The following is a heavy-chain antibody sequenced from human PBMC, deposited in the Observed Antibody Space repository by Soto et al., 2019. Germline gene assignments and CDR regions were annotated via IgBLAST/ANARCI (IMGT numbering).Heavy chain of an antibody. CDR3: ARGVGSGSYYNQYNWFDP. J-gene: IGHJ5*02. V-gene: IGHV1-18*01. D-gene: IGHD3-10*01. CDR2: INVYNGNT. Sequence: QVPLVQSGGEVKKPGASVKVSCKASGYTFTNYGISWVRQAPGQGIEWMGWINVYNGNTKYAQKVQGRVTMTTDTATSTAYMALRSLRSDDTAVYDCARGVGSGSYYNQYNWFDPWGQETLVTVSS. CDR1: GYTFTNYG.